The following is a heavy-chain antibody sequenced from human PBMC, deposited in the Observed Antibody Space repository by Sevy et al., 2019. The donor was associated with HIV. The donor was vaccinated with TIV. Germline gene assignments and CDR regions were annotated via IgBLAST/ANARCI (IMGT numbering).Heavy chain of an antibody. J-gene: IGHJ6*02. CDR1: GDSVSSNSAA. V-gene: IGHV6-1*01. D-gene: IGHD3-22*01. CDR2: TYYRSKWYN. CDR3: ARVYSSGYYYYYYGMDV. Sequence: QSQTLSLTCAISGDSVSSNSAAWNWIRQSPSRGLEWLGRTYYRSKWYNDYAVSVKSRITINPDTSKNQFSLQLNSVTPEDTAVYYCARVYSSGYYYYYYGMDVWGQGTTVTVSS.